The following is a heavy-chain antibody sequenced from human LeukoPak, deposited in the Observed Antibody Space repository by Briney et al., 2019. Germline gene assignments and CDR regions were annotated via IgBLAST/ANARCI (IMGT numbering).Heavy chain of an antibody. CDR2: ISWNSGSM. D-gene: IGHD3-3*02. Sequence: PGGSLRLSCAASGFTFDDYAMHWVRQAPGKGLEWVSGISWNSGSMDYADSVKGRFTISRDNAKNSLYLQMNSLRAEDTALYYCAKDMARPGRDILAGDYYYGMDVWGQGTTVTVSS. J-gene: IGHJ6*02. CDR3: AKDMARPGRDILAGDYYYGMDV. V-gene: IGHV3-9*01. CDR1: GFTFDDYA.